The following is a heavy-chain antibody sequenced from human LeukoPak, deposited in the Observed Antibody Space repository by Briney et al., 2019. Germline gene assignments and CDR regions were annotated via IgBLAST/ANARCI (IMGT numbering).Heavy chain of an antibody. CDR3: AKVGIDYEAPIRY. CDR2: ISGSGGST. CDR1: GFTFSSYA. D-gene: IGHD3-22*01. V-gene: IGHV3-23*01. J-gene: IGHJ4*02. Sequence: GSLRLPCAASGFTFSSYAMSWVRPAPGKGLEWVSAISGSGGSTYYADSVKGRFTISRDNSKNTLYLQMNSLRAEDTAVYYCAKVGIDYEAPIRYWGQGTLVTVSS.